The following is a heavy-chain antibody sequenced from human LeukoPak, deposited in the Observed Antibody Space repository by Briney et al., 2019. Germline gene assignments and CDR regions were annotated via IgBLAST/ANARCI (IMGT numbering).Heavy chain of an antibody. CDR2: IYYTGST. J-gene: IGHJ4*02. V-gene: IGHV4-39*02. CDR3: ARFWSGSYYFDY. Sequence: SETLSLTCTVSGGSISSSDYYWGWIRQPPGKGLEWIGYIYYTGSTYQNPSLKSRVTMSVDTSKNHFSLKLTSVTAADTAVYYCARFWSGSYYFDYWGQGILVTVSS. D-gene: IGHD3-3*01. CDR1: GGSISSSDYY.